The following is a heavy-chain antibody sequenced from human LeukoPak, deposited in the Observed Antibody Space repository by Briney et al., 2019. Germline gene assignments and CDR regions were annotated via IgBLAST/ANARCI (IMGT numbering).Heavy chain of an antibody. V-gene: IGHV6-1*01. CDR1: GDSVSSNSAA. CDR3: ARDRREAVATAGYYYYGMDV. CDR2: TYYRSKWYN. Sequence: SQTLSLTCAISGDSVSSNSAAWNWIRRSPSRGLEWLGRTYYRSKWYNDYAVSVKSRITINPDTSKNQFSLQLNSVTPEDTAVYYCARDRREAVATAGYYYYGMDVWGKGTTVTVSS. D-gene: IGHD6-19*01. J-gene: IGHJ6*04.